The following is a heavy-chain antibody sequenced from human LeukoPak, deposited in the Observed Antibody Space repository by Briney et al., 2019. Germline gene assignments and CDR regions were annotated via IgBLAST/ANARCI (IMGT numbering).Heavy chain of an antibody. J-gene: IGHJ5*02. V-gene: IGHV3-74*01. CDR3: ARTRTLPIAGGFDT. CDR1: GFTFSSYW. Sequence: PGGSLRLSCAASGFTFSSYWMHWVRQGPGKGLVWVSRISTDGSSTDYADSMKGRFTISRENAKNTLYLQMNSLRAEDTAVYHCARTRTLPIAGGFDTWGQGSLVTVSS. CDR2: ISTDGSST. D-gene: IGHD3-16*01.